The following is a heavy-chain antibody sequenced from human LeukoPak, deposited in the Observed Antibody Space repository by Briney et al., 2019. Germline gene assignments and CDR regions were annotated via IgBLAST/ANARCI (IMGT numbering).Heavy chain of an antibody. V-gene: IGHV1-69*13. D-gene: IGHD4-17*01. Sequence: SVKVSCKASGGTFSSYAISWVRQAPGQGLEWMGGIIPIFGTANYAQKFQGRVTITADESTSTACMELSSLRSEETAVYYCATGPMSGIYGDYVGVLDYWGQGTLVTVSS. CDR2: IIPIFGTA. CDR3: ATGPMSGIYGDYVGVLDY. CDR1: GGTFSSYA. J-gene: IGHJ4*02.